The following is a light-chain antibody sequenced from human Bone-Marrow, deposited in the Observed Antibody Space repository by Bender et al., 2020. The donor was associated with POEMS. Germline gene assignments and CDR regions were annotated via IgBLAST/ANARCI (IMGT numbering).Light chain of an antibody. V-gene: IGLV2-11*01. CDR3: CSYTSSSTLWV. CDR1: NSDIGGSGF. CDR2: DVN. Sequence: QSALTQPRSVSGSPGQSVTISCTGDNSDIGGSGFVSWYQHYPGKAPKLIIYDVNKRPSGVPDRFSGSKPDNTASLTISGLQADDEADYYCCSYTSSSTLWVFGGGTRLTVL. J-gene: IGLJ3*02.